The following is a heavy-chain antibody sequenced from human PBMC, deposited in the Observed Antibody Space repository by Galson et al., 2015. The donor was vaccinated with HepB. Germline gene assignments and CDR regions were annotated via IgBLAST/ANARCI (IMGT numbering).Heavy chain of an antibody. CDR3: ARGGLPGGNFDY. J-gene: IGHJ4*02. D-gene: IGHD3-16*01. Sequence: SLRLSCAASGFTFSSYSMNWVRQAPGKGLEWVSYISSSTIIYYADSVKGRFTISRDNAKNSLYRQMNSLRDEDTAVYYCARGGLPGGNFDYWGQGTLVTVSS. CDR2: ISSSTII. CDR1: GFTFSSYS. V-gene: IGHV3-48*02.